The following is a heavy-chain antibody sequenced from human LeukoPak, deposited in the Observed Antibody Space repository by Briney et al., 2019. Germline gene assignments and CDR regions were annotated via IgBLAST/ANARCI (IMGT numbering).Heavy chain of an antibody. Sequence: SETLSLTGAVYGGSFSGYYWSWFRQPPGKGLEWIGEINHSGSTNYNPSLKSRVTISVDTSKNQFSLKLSSVTAADTAVYYCASSLGKAGAYFDYWGQGTLVTVSS. CDR1: GGSFSGYY. V-gene: IGHV4-34*01. D-gene: IGHD6-19*01. CDR3: ASSLGKAGAYFDY. CDR2: INHSGST. J-gene: IGHJ4*02.